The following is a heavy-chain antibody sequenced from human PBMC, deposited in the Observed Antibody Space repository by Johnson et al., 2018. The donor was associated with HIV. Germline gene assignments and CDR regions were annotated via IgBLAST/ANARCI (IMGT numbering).Heavy chain of an antibody. Sequence: EVQLVESGGGVVRPGGSLRLSCAASGFTFDDYGMSWVRQAPGKGLEWVSGISWNSGSIGYADSVKGRFTISRENAKNSLYLQMNSLRAGDTAVYYCAKLVGADTSGELDIWGQGTMVTVSS. V-gene: IGHV3-20*04. CDR3: AKLVGADTSGELDI. CDR2: ISWNSGSI. J-gene: IGHJ3*02. D-gene: IGHD1-26*01. CDR1: GFTFDDYG.